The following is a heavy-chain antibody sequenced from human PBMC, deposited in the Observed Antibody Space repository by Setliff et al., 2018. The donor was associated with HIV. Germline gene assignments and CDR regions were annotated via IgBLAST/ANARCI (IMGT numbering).Heavy chain of an antibody. J-gene: IGHJ4*02. D-gene: IGHD3-10*01. CDR3: ARLGMVRGVILAYFDY. CDR2: IYYSGST. V-gene: IGHV4-59*08. Sequence: PSETLSLTCTVSGGSISSYYWSWIRQPPGRGLEWIGYIYYSGSTNYNPSLKSRVTISVDTSKDQFSLKLSSVTAADTAIYYCARLGMVRGVILAYFDYWGQGTLVTVSS. CDR1: GGSISSYY.